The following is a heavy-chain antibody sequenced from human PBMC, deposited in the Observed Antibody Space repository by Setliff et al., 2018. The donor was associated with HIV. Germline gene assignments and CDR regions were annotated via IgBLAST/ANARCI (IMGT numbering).Heavy chain of an antibody. J-gene: IGHJ6*02. CDR3: TTDGVAATPDGMDV. CDR1: GFTFSRYA. D-gene: IGHD2-15*01. CDR2: ISGSGIGS. Sequence: GGSLRLSCAASGFTFSRYAMTWVRQAPGKGLEWVSAISGSGIGSYYPDSVKGRFTISRDNSKNTLYLQMNSLKTEDTAVYYCTTDGVAATPDGMDVWGQGTTVTVSS. V-gene: IGHV3-23*01.